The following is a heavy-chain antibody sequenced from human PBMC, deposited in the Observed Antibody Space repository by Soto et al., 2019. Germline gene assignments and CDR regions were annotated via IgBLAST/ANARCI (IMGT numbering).Heavy chain of an antibody. CDR3: ARENPPSIFDY. CDR2: IYYSGTT. V-gene: IGHV4-59*01. CDR1: GGSISSSY. D-gene: IGHD2-2*01. Sequence: SETLSLTCTVSGGSISSSYWSWIRQPPGKGLEWIGYIYYSGTTNYNPSLKNRVTLSVDTSENQFFLKLSSVPAADAAVYYWARENPPSIFDYWGLGTLGTVSS. J-gene: IGHJ4*02.